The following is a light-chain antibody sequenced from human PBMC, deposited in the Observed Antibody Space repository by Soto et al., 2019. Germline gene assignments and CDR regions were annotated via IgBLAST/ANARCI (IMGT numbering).Light chain of an antibody. J-gene: IGKJ1*01. Sequence: EIVMTQSPATLSVSPGDRAALSCRASQSVGSNLAWYQQKPGQAPRLLIYGASTRATGIPARFSGSGSGTEFTLTIISLQSEDFAIYCCQQYNNWPPDRTFGQGTKVEIK. V-gene: IGKV3-15*01. CDR1: QSVGSN. CDR2: GAS. CDR3: QQYNNWPPDRT.